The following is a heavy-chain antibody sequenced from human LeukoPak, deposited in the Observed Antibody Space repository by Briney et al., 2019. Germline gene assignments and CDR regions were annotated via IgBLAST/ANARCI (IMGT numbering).Heavy chain of an antibody. CDR1: GYTFTNYG. Sequence: ASVKVSCKASGYTFTNYGISWVRQAPGQGLKWMGWLSVYNGNTIYEQSFEGRVTMTTDTSTSTAYMELRNLRTDDTAIYYCARTNQLLSHGDFWGQGTLVTVSS. CDR2: LSVYNGNT. D-gene: IGHD2-2*01. V-gene: IGHV1-18*01. CDR3: ARTNQLLSHGDF. J-gene: IGHJ4*02.